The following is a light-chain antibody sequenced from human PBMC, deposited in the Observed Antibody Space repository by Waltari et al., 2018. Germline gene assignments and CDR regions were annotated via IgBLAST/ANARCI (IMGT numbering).Light chain of an antibody. CDR1: SSDVCVYNY. CDR3: SSYTSSSTVV. CDR2: DVS. Sequence: QSALTQPASVSGSPGRSITICCTATSSDVCVYNYVSWYQQHRGKAPKLMIYDVSKRPSGVSNRFSGSKSGNTASLTISGLQAEDEADYYCSSYTSSSTVVFGGGTKLTVL. V-gene: IGLV2-14*01. J-gene: IGLJ2*01.